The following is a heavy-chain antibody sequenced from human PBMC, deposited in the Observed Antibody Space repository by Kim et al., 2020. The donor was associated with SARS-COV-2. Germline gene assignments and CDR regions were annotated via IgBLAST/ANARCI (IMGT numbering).Heavy chain of an antibody. J-gene: IGHJ5*02. V-gene: IGHV1-8*01. CDR3: ARGRIAAKNWFDP. D-gene: IGHD6-13*01. Sequence: YAQKFQGRVTMTRNTSISTAYMELSSLRSEDTAVYYCARGRIAAKNWFDPWGQGTLVTVSS.